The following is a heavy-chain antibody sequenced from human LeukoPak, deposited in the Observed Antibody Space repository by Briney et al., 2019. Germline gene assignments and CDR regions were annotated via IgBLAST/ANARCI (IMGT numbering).Heavy chain of an antibody. Sequence: GGSLRLSCAASGFTFRSYAMSWVRQAPGKGLEWVSAISGSGGSTYYADSVKGRFTISRDNSKNTLFLQMNSLRAEDTAFYYCAKAELGVDTFFDYWGQGTLVTVSS. CDR2: ISGSGGST. J-gene: IGHJ4*02. D-gene: IGHD3-3*01. V-gene: IGHV3-23*01. CDR1: GFTFRSYA. CDR3: AKAELGVDTFFDY.